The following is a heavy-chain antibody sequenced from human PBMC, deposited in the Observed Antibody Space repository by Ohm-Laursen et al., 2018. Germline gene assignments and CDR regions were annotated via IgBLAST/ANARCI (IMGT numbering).Heavy chain of an antibody. CDR1: GFTFSNYW. D-gene: IGHD5-12*01. V-gene: IGHV3-74*01. CDR3: VGGYITVFHY. Sequence: GSLRLSCAASGFTFSNYWVHWVRQAPGRGLVWVSRINGDGTITNYADSVKGRFTITRDNAKNTVNLEMSSLRAEDTALYYCVGGYITVFHYWGQGTLLSVSS. J-gene: IGHJ4*02. CDR2: INGDGTIT.